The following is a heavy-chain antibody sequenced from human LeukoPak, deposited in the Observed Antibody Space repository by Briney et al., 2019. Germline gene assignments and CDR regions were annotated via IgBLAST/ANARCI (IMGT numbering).Heavy chain of an antibody. CDR2: IYYSGST. V-gene: IGHV4-39*01. D-gene: IGHD3-22*01. CDR1: GGSISSSSYY. J-gene: IGHJ5*02. Sequence: SETLSLTCTVSGGSISSSSYYWGWIRQPPGKGLEWIGSIYYSGSTYYNPSLKSRVTISVDTSKNQFSLKLSSVTAADTAVYYCARHNVAWNYYDSSGLHWFDPWGQGTLVTVSS. CDR3: ARHNVAWNYYDSSGLHWFDP.